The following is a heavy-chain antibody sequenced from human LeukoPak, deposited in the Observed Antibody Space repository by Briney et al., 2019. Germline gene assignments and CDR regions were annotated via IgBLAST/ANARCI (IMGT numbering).Heavy chain of an antibody. Sequence: GESLKISCKGSGYSFTSYWIGWVRQMPGKGLEWMGIIYPGDSDTRYSPSFQGQVTISADKSISTAYLRWSSLKASDTAMYYCARGNPEAYYYDSSGYRNAFDIWGQGTMVTVSS. CDR1: GYSFTSYW. CDR3: ARGNPEAYYYDSSGYRNAFDI. J-gene: IGHJ3*02. V-gene: IGHV5-51*03. D-gene: IGHD3-22*01. CDR2: IYPGDSDT.